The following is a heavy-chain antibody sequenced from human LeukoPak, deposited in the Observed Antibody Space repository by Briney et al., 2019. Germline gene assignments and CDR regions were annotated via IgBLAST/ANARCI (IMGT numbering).Heavy chain of an antibody. V-gene: IGHV1-46*01. CDR1: GYTFTSYY. CDR3: ARDTPDYAFDI. CDR2: INPSGGST. Sequence: ASVKVSCKASGYTFTSYYMHWVRQAPGQGLEWMGIINPSGGSTSYAQKFQGRVTMTRDTSTSTVYMELSSLRSGDTAVYYCARDTPDYAFDIWGQGTMVTVSS. J-gene: IGHJ3*02. D-gene: IGHD1-14*01.